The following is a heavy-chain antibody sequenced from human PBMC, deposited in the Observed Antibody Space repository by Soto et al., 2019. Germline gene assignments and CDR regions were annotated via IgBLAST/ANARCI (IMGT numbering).Heavy chain of an antibody. J-gene: IGHJ4*02. V-gene: IGHV5-51*01. Sequence: ESLTISCKGSGYSFTSYWIGWVRQMPGKGLEWMGIIYPGDSDTRYSPSFQGQVTISADKSISTAYLQMHSLKTDDTAVYYCSRVDPSAKSPDYWGQGTLVTVSS. D-gene: IGHD2-15*01. CDR2: IYPGDSDT. CDR3: SRVDPSAKSPDY. CDR1: GYSFTSYW.